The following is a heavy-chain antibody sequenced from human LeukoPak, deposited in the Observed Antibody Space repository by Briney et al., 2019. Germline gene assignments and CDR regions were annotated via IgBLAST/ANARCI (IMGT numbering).Heavy chain of an antibody. V-gene: IGHV3-23*01. J-gene: IGHJ6*02. CDR3: AKGSGRSRRPTHYYAMDV. D-gene: IGHD3-10*01. CDR2: ISGSGGST. CDR1: GFTFSSYA. Sequence: GGSLRLSCAASGFTFSSYAMSWVRQAPGKGLEWVSAISGSGGSTYYADSVKGRFTISRDNSKNTLYLQMNSLRAEDTAVYYCAKGSGRSRRPTHYYAMDVWGQGTTVTVSS.